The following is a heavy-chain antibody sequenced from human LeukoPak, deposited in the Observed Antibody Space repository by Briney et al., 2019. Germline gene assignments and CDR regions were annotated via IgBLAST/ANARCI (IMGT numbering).Heavy chain of an antibody. Sequence: GGSLRLSCAASGFTFSGYWMHWVRQAPGKGLVWVSRINSDGSSTTYADSVKGRFTISKDNAKNTLYLQMNSLRAEDTAVYYCARAVREYGMDVWGQGTTVTVSS. CDR3: ARAVREYGMDV. CDR1: GFTFSGYW. CDR2: INSDGSST. V-gene: IGHV3-74*01. J-gene: IGHJ6*02.